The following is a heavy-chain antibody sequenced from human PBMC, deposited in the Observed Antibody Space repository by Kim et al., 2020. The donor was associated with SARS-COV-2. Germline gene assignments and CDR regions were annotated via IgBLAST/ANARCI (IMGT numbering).Heavy chain of an antibody. Sequence: TYYPGSVKGRFTISRETAKNSLYLQMNSLTARDTAVYYSARMVGSGMDVWGQGTTVTVSS. CDR2: T. CDR3: ARMVGSGMDV. D-gene: IGHD3-10*01. J-gene: IGHJ6*02. V-gene: IGHV3-13*01.